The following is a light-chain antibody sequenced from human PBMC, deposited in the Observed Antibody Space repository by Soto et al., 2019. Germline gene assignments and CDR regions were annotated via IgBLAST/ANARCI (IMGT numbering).Light chain of an antibody. Sequence: DIQMTQSPSSLSASVGDRVTFTCRASQSISSYLNWYQQKPGKAPKLLIYDASSLESGVPSRFSGSGSGTEFTLTISSLQPDDSATYYCQQYDSYWTFGQGTKVDIK. CDR2: DAS. V-gene: IGKV1-5*01. J-gene: IGKJ1*01. CDR3: QQYDSYWT. CDR1: QSISSY.